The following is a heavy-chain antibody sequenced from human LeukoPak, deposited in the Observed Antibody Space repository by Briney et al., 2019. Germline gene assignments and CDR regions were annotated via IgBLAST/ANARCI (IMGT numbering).Heavy chain of an antibody. D-gene: IGHD4-23*01. CDR3: AKCRTVVTPKPQRSKLYYYYCGMDV. Sequence: GGSLRLSCAASGFTFSSYAMSWVRQAPGKGLEWVSAISGSGGSTYYADSVKGRFTISRDNSKNTLYLQMNSLRAEDTAVYYCAKCRTVVTPKPQRSKLYYYYCGMDVWGQGTTVTVSS. CDR1: GFTFSSYA. V-gene: IGHV3-23*01. CDR2: ISGSGGST. J-gene: IGHJ6*02.